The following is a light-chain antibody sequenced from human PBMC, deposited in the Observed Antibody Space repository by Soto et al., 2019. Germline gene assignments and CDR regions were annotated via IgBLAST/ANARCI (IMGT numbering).Light chain of an antibody. CDR3: QQYNNWSPIT. J-gene: IGKJ5*01. Sequence: ESVVTRGRGTLSLSPGERATLSCRASQSVSSSYLVWHQQKPGQAPRLLIYGASTRATGIPARFSGSGSGTEFTLTISSLQSEDFAVHYCQQYNNWSPITSGQRTPPDLK. V-gene: IGKV3-15*01. CDR2: GAS. CDR1: QSVSSSY.